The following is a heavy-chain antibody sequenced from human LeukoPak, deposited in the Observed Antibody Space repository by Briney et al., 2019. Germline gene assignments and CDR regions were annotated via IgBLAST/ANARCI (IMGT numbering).Heavy chain of an antibody. J-gene: IGHJ4*02. V-gene: IGHV3-23*01. D-gene: IGHD4-17*01. CDR1: GFTFSSYA. CDR3: AKDIHGDYGGLDY. Sequence: GGSLRLSCAASGFTFSSYAMTWVRQAPGKGLEWVPTIINSGATTYYADSVKVRFTISRDHSKNTLDLKMNSLRAEDTAAYYCAKDIHGDYGGLDYWGQGTLVTVSS. CDR2: IINSGATT.